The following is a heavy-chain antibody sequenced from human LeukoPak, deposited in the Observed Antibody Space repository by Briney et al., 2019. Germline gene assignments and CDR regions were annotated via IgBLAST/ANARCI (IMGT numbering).Heavy chain of an antibody. V-gene: IGHV3-48*03. CDR1: GFTFSSYE. CDR3: AREGGGAEEHDAFDI. J-gene: IGHJ3*02. D-gene: IGHD3-16*01. CDR2: ISSSGSTI. Sequence: GSLRLSCAASGFTFSSYEMNWVRQAPGKGLEWVSYISSSGSTIYYADSVKGRFTISRDNAKNSLYLQMNSMRAEDTAVYYCAREGGGAEEHDAFDIWGQGTMVTVSS.